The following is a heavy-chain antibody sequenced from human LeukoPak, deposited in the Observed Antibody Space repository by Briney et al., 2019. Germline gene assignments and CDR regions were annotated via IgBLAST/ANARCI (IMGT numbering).Heavy chain of an antibody. CDR3: ARVYIEYSSSSYDY. CDR1: GYTLTGYY. CDR2: INPNSGGT. J-gene: IGHJ4*02. Sequence: ASVKVSCKASGYTLTGYYMHWVRQAPGQGLEWMGWINPNSGGTNYAQKFQGRVTMTRDTSISTAYMELSRLRSDDTAVYYCARVYIEYSSSSYDYWGQGTLVTVSS. D-gene: IGHD6-6*01. V-gene: IGHV1-2*02.